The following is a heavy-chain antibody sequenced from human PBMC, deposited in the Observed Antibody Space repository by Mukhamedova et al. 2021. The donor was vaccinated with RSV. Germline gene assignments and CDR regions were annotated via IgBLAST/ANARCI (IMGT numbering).Heavy chain of an antibody. Sequence: QWYQRRVTITADKSTNTAYKELSSLRSEDTAVYYCARGELLSAFDIWGQGTMVTVSS. CDR3: ARGELLSAFDI. D-gene: IGHD1-26*01. V-gene: IGHV1-69*04. J-gene: IGHJ3*02.